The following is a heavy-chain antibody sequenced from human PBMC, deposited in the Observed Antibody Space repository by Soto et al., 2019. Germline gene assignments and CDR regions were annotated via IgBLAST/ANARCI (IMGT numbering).Heavy chain of an antibody. CDR1: GYTFTSYG. Sequence: QVQLVQSGAEVKKPGASVKVSCKASGYTFTSYGISWVRQAPGQGLEWMGWISAHNGNTNYAQKLQGRVNITTDTYRRREYIERRSLRYDDTAVYYGARALDSSGYAPLDYWGQGTLVTVSS. D-gene: IGHD3-22*01. CDR3: ARALDSSGYAPLDY. V-gene: IGHV1-18*01. J-gene: IGHJ4*02. CDR2: ISAHNGNT.